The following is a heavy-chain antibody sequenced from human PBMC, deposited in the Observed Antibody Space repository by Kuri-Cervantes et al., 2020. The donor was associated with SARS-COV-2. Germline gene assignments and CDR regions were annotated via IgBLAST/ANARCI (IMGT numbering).Heavy chain of an antibody. CDR3: ASPRVYAYYYYYGMDV. J-gene: IGHJ6*02. V-gene: IGHV1-58*02. CDR2: IVVGSGNT. CDR1: GFTFTSSA. Sequence: SVKVSCKASGFTFTSSAMQWVRQARGQRLEWIGWIVVGSGNTNYAQKFQERVNITRDMSISTAYMELSSLRSEDTAVYYCASPRVYAYYYYYGMDVWGRGTTVTVSS. D-gene: IGHD2-8*01.